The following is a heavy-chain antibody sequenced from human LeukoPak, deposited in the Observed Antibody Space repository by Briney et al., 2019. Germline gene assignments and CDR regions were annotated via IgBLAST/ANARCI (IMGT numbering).Heavy chain of an antibody. J-gene: IGHJ6*03. CDR2: INHSGST. CDR1: GGSFSGYY. V-gene: IGHV4-34*01. CDR3: ARSIVVVPAAMGDYYYYYMDV. D-gene: IGHD2-2*01. Sequence: SQTLSLTCAVYGGSFSGYYWSWIRQPPGKGLEWIGEINHSGSTNYNPSLKSRVTISVDTSKNQFSLKLSSVTAADTAVYYCARSIVVVPAAMGDYYYYYMDVWGKGTTVTVSS.